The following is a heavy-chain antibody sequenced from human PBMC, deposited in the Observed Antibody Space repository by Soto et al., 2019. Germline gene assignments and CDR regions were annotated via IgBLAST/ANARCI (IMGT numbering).Heavy chain of an antibody. Sequence: EVQLVESGGGLVQPGGSLRLSCAASGFTFSSYWMHWVRQAPGKGLVWVSRINSDGSSTSYADSVKGRFTISRDNAKNTLYLQMNSLRAEDTAVYYCARGSSGWDPYYYYYMDVWGKGTTVTVSS. CDR1: GFTFSSYW. CDR3: ARGSSGWDPYYYYYMDV. CDR2: INSDGSST. V-gene: IGHV3-74*01. J-gene: IGHJ6*03. D-gene: IGHD6-19*01.